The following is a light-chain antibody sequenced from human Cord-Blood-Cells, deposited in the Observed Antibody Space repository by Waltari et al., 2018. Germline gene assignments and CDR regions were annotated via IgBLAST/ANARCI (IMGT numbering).Light chain of an antibody. J-gene: IGKJ2*01. CDR3: QQSYSTPYT. Sequence: DIQMTQSPYSLSASVGDRVTLTCRASQSTSSYLNWYQQKPGKAPKLLIYAASSLQSGVPSRFSGSGSGTDFTLTISSLQPEDFATYYCQQSYSTPYTFGQGTKLEIK. CDR1: QSTSSY. V-gene: IGKV1-39*01. CDR2: AAS.